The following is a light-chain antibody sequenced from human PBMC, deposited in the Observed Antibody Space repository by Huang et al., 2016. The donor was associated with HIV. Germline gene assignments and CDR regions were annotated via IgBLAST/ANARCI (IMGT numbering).Light chain of an antibody. CDR1: QSVSTN. J-gene: IGKJ1*01. CDR2: DAS. Sequence: EIVMTQSPDTLSVSAGERATLSCRASQSVSTNLAWYQQRPGQAPSLVIYDASTRASDIPARFNGTGSGTELTLTINSLQSEDFAIYYCQHYNNWPQTFGQGTRVE. V-gene: IGKV3-15*01. CDR3: QHYNNWPQT.